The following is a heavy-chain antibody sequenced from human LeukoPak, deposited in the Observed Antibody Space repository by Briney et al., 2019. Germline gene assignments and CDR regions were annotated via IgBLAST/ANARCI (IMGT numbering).Heavy chain of an antibody. V-gene: IGHV5-10-1*01. J-gene: IGHJ4*02. Sequence: GESLRISCKGSGYSFTTYYINWVRQMPGKGLEWMGRIDPSDSYTNYSPSFQGHVTTSADKSISTAYLQWRSLKASDTAMYYCTRGVDSSAYLWGQGTLVTVSS. CDR2: IDPSDSYT. CDR1: GYSFTTYY. CDR3: TRGVDSSAYL. D-gene: IGHD3-22*01.